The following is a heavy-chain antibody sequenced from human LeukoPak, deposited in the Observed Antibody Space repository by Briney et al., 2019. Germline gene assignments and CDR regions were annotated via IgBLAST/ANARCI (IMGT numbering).Heavy chain of an antibody. CDR1: GGSFSGYY. Sequence: SETLSLTCAVYGGSFSGYYWSWIRQPPGKGLEWIGEINHSGSTNYNPSLKSRVTISVDTSKNQFSLKLSSVTAADTAVYYCARGIAYYFDSWGQGTLVTVSS. CDR3: ARGIAYYFDS. CDR2: INHSGST. V-gene: IGHV4-34*01. J-gene: IGHJ4*02.